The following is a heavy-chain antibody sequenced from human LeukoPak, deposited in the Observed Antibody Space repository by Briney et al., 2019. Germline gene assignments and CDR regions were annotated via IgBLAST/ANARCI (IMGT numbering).Heavy chain of an antibody. CDR1: GFIFSSYS. J-gene: IGHJ3*02. CDR2: ISSDSITI. V-gene: IGHV3-48*01. D-gene: IGHD2-21*01. CDR3: ARDSHQYYSDAFDI. Sequence: GGSLRLSCAASGFIFSSYSMNWVRQAPGKGLEWLSYISSDSITIFYADSVKGRFTIFRDNAKSSLYLQMNTLKAEDTAVYFCARDSHQYYSDAFDIWGQGTMLTVSS.